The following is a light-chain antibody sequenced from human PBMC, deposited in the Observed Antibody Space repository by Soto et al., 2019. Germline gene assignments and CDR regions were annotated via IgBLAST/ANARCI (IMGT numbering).Light chain of an antibody. J-gene: IGKJ1*01. V-gene: IGKV1-5*03. CDR2: KAS. CDR1: QSISVW. CDR3: QQYNTYSGT. Sequence: DIQMTQSPSTLSASVGDRVTITCRASQSISVWLAWYQQKPGKAPNLLIYKASSLESGVPSRFSGSGSGTEFTLTISSLQPDDFATYHCQQYNTYSGTFGQGTKVEIK.